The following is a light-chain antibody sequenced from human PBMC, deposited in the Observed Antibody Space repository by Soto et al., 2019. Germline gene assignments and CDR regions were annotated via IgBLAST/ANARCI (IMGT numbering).Light chain of an antibody. CDR3: QQYSSMLS. Sequence: DIQMTQSPSSLSASVGDRVTIACQSSQDVSWNLNWFQQKPGEAPKLLIYDASNLERGVPSRFSGSGSGTDFTLTISIQQPEDVATYYCQQYSSMLSFGGGTEVDLK. V-gene: IGKV1-33*01. J-gene: IGKJ4*01. CDR1: QDVSWN. CDR2: DAS.